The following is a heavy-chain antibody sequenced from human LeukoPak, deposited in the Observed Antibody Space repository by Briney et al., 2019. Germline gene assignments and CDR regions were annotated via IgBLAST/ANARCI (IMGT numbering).Heavy chain of an antibody. J-gene: IGHJ4*02. Sequence: GGSLRLSCAAAGFTFSSYAMSWVRQAPGKGLEWVLSIFGSGSTTYYADSVKGRFTSSRDNSKNTLYLQMNSLRAADTAVYYCAKDLVDTIGNLDYWGQGTMVTVSS. D-gene: IGHD5-12*01. CDR3: AKDLVDTIGNLDY. CDR2: IFGSGSTT. CDR1: GFTFSSYA. V-gene: IGHV3-23*01.